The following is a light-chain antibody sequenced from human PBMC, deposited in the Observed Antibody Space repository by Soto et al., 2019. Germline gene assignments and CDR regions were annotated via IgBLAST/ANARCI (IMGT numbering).Light chain of an antibody. Sequence: AIQLTQSPSSLSASVGDRVTITCRASQGISSALAWYQQKPGKAPKLLIYDASSLESGVPSRFSGSGSGTYFTLTSSSLQPEDFATYYCQQFNNYPVTFGQGTRLEIK. CDR2: DAS. CDR1: QGISSA. J-gene: IGKJ5*01. V-gene: IGKV1D-13*01. CDR3: QQFNNYPVT.